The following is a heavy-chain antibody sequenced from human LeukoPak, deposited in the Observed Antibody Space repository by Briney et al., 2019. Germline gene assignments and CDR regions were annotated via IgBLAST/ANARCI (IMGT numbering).Heavy chain of an antibody. CDR3: KMGDGSPPLGQ. Sequence: PGASLRLSCAASGFTFSNYVLGWVRQAPGKGLQWVSAISGSGGSTYYADSVKGRFTISRDNSGNTLYLQMNSLRAEDTAIYYCKMGDGSPPLGQWGQGTLVT. V-gene: IGHV3-23*01. D-gene: IGHD5-24*01. CDR1: GFTFSNYV. J-gene: IGHJ4*02. CDR2: ISGSGGST.